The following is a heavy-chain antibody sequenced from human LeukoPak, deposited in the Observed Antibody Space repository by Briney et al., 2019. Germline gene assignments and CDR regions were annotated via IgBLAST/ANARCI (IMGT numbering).Heavy chain of an antibody. CDR2: IIPIFGTA. V-gene: IGHV1-69*05. CDR3: ARESSKYSYGYSRLDY. Sequence: ASVKVSCKASGGTFSSYAISWVRQAPGQGLEWMGGIIPIFGTANYAQKFQGRVTITTDESTSTAYMELSSLRSEDTAVYYCARESSKYSYGYSRLDYWGQGTLVTVSS. D-gene: IGHD5-18*01. J-gene: IGHJ4*02. CDR1: GGTFSSYA.